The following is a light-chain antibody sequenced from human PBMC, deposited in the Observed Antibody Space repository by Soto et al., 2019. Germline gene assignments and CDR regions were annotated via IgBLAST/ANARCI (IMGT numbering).Light chain of an antibody. CDR1: QSISSW. V-gene: IGKV1-5*01. J-gene: IGKJ1*01. Sequence: DIQMTQSPSTLSASVGDRVTITCRASQSISSWLAWYQQKPGKAPKLLIYDAFSLESGVPSRFSGSGSGTEFPLTISTLQPDDFATYYCQQYNSYSRTFGQGTKVDIK. CDR2: DAF. CDR3: QQYNSYSRT.